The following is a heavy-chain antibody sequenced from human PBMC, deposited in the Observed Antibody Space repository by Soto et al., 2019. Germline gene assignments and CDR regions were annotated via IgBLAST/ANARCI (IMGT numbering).Heavy chain of an antibody. CDR2: INHSGST. J-gene: IGHJ4*02. V-gene: IGHV4-34*01. CDR3: ARHGHYDFWSGYGYWYFDY. D-gene: IGHD3-3*01. CDR1: GGSFSGYY. Sequence: SETLSLTCAVYGGSFSGYYWSWIRQPPGKGLEWIGEINHSGSTYYNPSLKSRVTISVDTSKNQFSLKLSSVTAADTAVYYCARHGHYDFWSGYGYWYFDYWGQGTLVTISS.